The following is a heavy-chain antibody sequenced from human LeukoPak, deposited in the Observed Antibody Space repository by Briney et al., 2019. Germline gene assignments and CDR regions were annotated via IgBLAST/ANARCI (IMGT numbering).Heavy chain of an antibody. CDR1: GYSISRGYY. V-gene: IGHV4-38-2*02. Sequence: PSETLSLTCTVSGYSISRGYYWDWIRQPPGKGLEWIGSIYHSGSTYYNPSLKSRVTISVDTSKNQFSLKLSSVTAADTAVYYCARDLVRAPDYWGQGTLVTVSS. CDR2: IYHSGST. D-gene: IGHD3-10*02. CDR3: ARDLVRAPDY. J-gene: IGHJ4*02.